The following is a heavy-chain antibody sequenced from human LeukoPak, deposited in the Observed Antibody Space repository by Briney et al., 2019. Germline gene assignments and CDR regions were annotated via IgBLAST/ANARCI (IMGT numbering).Heavy chain of an antibody. CDR3: AKGDQGYYDSSGSGIDY. CDR2: ISWDGGST. V-gene: IGHV3-43*01. J-gene: IGHJ4*02. Sequence: PGGSLRLSCAASGFTFDDYTMHWVRQAPGKGLEWVSLISWDGGSTYYADSVKGRFTISRDNSKNSLYLQMNSLRTEDTALYYCAKGDQGYYDSSGSGIDYWGQGTLVTVSS. D-gene: IGHD3-22*01. CDR1: GFTFDDYT.